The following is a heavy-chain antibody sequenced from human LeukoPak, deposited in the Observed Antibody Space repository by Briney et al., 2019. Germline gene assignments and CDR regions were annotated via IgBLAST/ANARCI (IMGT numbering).Heavy chain of an antibody. D-gene: IGHD1-26*01. CDR3: ARDMWAPKWYFDL. CDR1: GFTFSSYS. V-gene: IGHV3-48*02. CDR2: ISSDDTTI. J-gene: IGHJ2*01. Sequence: GGSLRLSCVASGFTFSSYSMNWVRQPPGKGPEWVSYISSDDTTIYYADSVKGRFTISRDNAKNSLYLQMNSLRDEDTAVYYCARDMWAPKWYFDLWGRGTLVTVSS.